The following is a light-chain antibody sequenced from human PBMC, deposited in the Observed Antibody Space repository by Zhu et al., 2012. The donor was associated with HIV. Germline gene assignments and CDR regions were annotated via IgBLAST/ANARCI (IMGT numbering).Light chain of an antibody. CDR2: DAS. CDR1: QSLGSN. J-gene: IGKJ4*01. CDR3: QQRSNWPLT. Sequence: ETVLTQSPATLSVSPGERATLSCRASQSLGSNLAWYQQKPGQAPRLLIYDASTRATGVPDRFSGSGSGTEFTLTISSLQSEDFALYYCQQRSNWPLTFGGGTKVEIK. V-gene: IGKV3-15*01.